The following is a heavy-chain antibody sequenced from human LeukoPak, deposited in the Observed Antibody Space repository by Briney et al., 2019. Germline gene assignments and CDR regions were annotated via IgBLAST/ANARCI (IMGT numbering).Heavy chain of an antibody. CDR2: IKQDGSEK. CDR1: GFTFSSYW. Sequence: GGSLRLSCAASGFTFSSYWMSWVRQAPGKGLEWVANIKQDGSEKYYVDSVKGRFTISRDNAKNSLYLQMNSLRAEDTAVYYCARALIDYDSSGYYYVGYDYWGQGTLVTVSS. CDR3: ARALIDYDSSGYYYVGYDY. D-gene: IGHD3-22*01. J-gene: IGHJ4*02. V-gene: IGHV3-7*01.